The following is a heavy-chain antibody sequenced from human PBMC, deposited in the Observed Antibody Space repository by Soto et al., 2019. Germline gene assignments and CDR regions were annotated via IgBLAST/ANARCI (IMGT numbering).Heavy chain of an antibody. CDR2: IIPIFGTT. V-gene: IGHV1-69*12. D-gene: IGHD6-13*01. J-gene: IGHJ4*02. Sequence: QVQLVQSGAEVKKPGSSVKVSCKASGGTFSNYAISWVRQAPGQGLEWMGGIIPIFGTTNYAQRFQGRVTIXAXEXXSTAYMELSSLRSEDTAVYYCARVSSSWYKDYFDYWGQGPLVTVSS. CDR1: GGTFSNYA. CDR3: ARVSSSWYKDYFDY.